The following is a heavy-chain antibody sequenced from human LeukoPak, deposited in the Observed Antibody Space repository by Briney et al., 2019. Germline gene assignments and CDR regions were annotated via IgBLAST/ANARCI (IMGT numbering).Heavy chain of an antibody. Sequence: GGSLRLSCAASEFTFSDYWMHWVRQAPGKGLVWVSRINNDGSSTTYADSVKGRFTISRDNSKNTLYLQMNSLRAEDTAVYYCATSSIVVGYFDYWGQGTLVTVSS. CDR2: INNDGSST. D-gene: IGHD3-22*01. CDR1: EFTFSDYW. J-gene: IGHJ4*02. V-gene: IGHV3-74*01. CDR3: ATSSIVVGYFDY.